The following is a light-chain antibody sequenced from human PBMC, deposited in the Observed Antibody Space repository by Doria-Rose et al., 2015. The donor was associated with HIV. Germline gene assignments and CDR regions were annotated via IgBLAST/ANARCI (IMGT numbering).Light chain of an antibody. Sequence: TQSPGTQSLSPGERATLSCGASQSFSSTYLAWYQQKPGQAPSLLIYDGSTRATGIPDRFSASGSGTDFTLAINRLEPEDFALYYCHQYGTSWTFGQGTKVEI. CDR1: QSFSSTY. J-gene: IGKJ1*01. CDR2: DGS. V-gene: IGKV3-20*01. CDR3: HQYGTSWT.